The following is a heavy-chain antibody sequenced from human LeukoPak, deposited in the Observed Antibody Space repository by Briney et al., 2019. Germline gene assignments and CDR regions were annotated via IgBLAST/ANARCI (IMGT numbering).Heavy chain of an antibody. V-gene: IGHV3-23*01. CDR2: IGGSGGST. Sequence: GGSLRLSCAASGFTFSSYAMSWVRQAPGKGLEWVSAIGGSGGSTYYADSVKGRFTISRDNSKNTLYLQMNSLRAEDTAVYYCAKGPRSGSRAPFDYWGQGTLVTVSS. CDR3: AKGPRSGSRAPFDY. J-gene: IGHJ4*02. CDR1: GFTFSSYA. D-gene: IGHD6-19*01.